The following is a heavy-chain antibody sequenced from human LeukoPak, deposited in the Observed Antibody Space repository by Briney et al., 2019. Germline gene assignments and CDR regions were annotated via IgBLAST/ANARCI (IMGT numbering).Heavy chain of an antibody. V-gene: IGHV3-21*01. CDR3: AGGGDFDY. Sequence: GGSLRLSCAASGFTFSSYSMNWVRQAPGKGLEWVSSISSSSTSIYYADSVRGRFAITRDNAKNSVYLQMNSPRAEDTAVYFCAGGGDFDYWGQGILVTVSA. CDR1: GFTFSSYS. CDR2: ISSSSTSI. D-gene: IGHD3-16*01. J-gene: IGHJ4*02.